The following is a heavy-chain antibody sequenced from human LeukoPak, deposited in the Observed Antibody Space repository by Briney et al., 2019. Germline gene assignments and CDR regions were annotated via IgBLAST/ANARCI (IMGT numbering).Heavy chain of an antibody. J-gene: IGHJ6*02. Sequence: GASVKVSCKASGGTFSSYGVSWVRQAPGQGLEWMGRIIPILAITNYAQKFQGRVTITADKSTGTAYMELSSLRSEDTAVYYCARTNYYDSCGYQGAGTYYYGMDVWGQGTTVTVSS. D-gene: IGHD3-22*01. V-gene: IGHV1-69*04. CDR1: GGTFSSYG. CDR2: IIPILAIT. CDR3: ARTNYYDSCGYQGAGTYYYGMDV.